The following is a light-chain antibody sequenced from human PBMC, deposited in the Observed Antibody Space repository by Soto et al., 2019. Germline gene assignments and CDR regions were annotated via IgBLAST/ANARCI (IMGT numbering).Light chain of an antibody. J-gene: IGKJ1*01. CDR3: QQRSNWSRA. CDR2: DVS. V-gene: IGKV3-11*01. CDR1: QTISSY. Sequence: LTQSPVILSLFPGNSAPRSCRASQTISSYLIWYQQKPGQSPRLLMYDVSNMATGIPARFSGSGSGTDFTLTISSLEPEDLAAYYCQQRSNWSRAFGQGTKVDIK.